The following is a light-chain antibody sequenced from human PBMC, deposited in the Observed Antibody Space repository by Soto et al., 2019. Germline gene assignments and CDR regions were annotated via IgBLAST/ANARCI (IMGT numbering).Light chain of an antibody. CDR3: QHYNSYSEA. J-gene: IGKJ1*01. CDR1: QAITSY. V-gene: IGKV1-5*01. CDR2: DAS. Sequence: DIQMTQSPSTLSASIGDRVTITCRASQAITSYLACYQQKPGKAPKXLIYDASSLESGVPSRFSGSGSGTELTLTISSLQPDDFATYDCQHYNSYSEAFGQGTKGDIK.